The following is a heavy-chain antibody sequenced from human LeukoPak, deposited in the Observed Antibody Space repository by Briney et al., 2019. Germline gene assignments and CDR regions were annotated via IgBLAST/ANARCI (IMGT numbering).Heavy chain of an antibody. CDR1: GFTFSSYW. CDR3: ARATLGYCSSTSCYTGYFDY. CDR2: IKQDGSEK. D-gene: IGHD2-2*02. V-gene: IGHV3-7*01. Sequence: GGSLRPSCAASGFTFSSYWMSWVRQAPGKGLEWVANIKQDGSEKYYVDSVKGRFTISRDNAKNSLYLQMNSLRAEDTAVYYCARATLGYCSSTSCYTGYFDYWGQGTPVTVSS. J-gene: IGHJ4*02.